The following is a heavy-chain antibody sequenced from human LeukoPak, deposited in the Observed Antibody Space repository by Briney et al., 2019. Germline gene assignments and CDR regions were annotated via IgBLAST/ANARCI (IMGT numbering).Heavy chain of an antibody. J-gene: IGHJ4*02. CDR3: ARYVVYGSGKYYFDY. CDR1: GGSVSSTTYY. CDR2: INYSGRT. V-gene: IGHV4-39*01. D-gene: IGHD3-10*01. Sequence: SETLSLTCTVSGGSVSSTTYYWSWIREPPGKGLEWFASINYSGRTYSNPSPKSRVTISVDTSENQFSLKLSPVTAADTAVYYCARYVVYGSGKYYFDYWGQGTLVTVSS.